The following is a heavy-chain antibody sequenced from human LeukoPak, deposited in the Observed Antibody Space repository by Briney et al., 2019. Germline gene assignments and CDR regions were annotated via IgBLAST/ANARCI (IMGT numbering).Heavy chain of an antibody. D-gene: IGHD6-6*01. V-gene: IGHV4-4*02. Sequence: SETLSLTCAVSGGSISSNKWWSWVRQPPGKGLEWIGSIYHSGSTYYNPSLKSRVTISVDTSKNQFSLKLSSVTAADTAVYYCARGVARSSKFHFSYYFDYWGQGTLVTVSS. CDR2: IYHSGST. CDR1: GGSISSNKW. CDR3: ARGVARSSKFHFSYYFDY. J-gene: IGHJ4*02.